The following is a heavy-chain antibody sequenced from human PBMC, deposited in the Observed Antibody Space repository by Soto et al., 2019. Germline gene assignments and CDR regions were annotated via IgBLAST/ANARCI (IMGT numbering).Heavy chain of an antibody. CDR1: GFTFSSYA. CDR2: ISGSGGST. CDR3: AKDFRGPGFPVVVAANRLFDY. Sequence: PGGSLRLSCAASGFTFSSYAMSWVRQAPGKGLEWVSAISGSGGSTYYADSVKGRFTISRDNSKNTLYLQMNSLRAEDTAVYYCAKDFRGPGFPVVVAANRLFDYWGQGTLVTVSS. J-gene: IGHJ4*02. V-gene: IGHV3-23*01. D-gene: IGHD2-15*01.